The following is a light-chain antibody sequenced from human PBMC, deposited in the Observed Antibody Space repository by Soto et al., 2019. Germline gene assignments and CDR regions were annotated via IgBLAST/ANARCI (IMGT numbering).Light chain of an antibody. J-gene: IGLJ1*01. CDR3: CSYVGSNNFV. Sequence: QSVLTQPASVSGSPGQSITISCTGSSSDVGGYNYVSWYQHHPDEAPKLMIYDVYKRPSGVPDRFSASKSGNTVSLTVSGLQAEDEADYYCCSYVGSNNFVFGTGTKLTVL. V-gene: IGLV2-8*01. CDR2: DVY. CDR1: SSDVGGYNY.